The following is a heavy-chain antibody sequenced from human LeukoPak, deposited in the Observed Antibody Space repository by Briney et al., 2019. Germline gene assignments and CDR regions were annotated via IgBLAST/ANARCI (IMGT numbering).Heavy chain of an antibody. V-gene: IGHV4-39*01. J-gene: IGHJ5*02. Sequence: SETLSLTCTVSGGSISRSSYYWGWIRQSPGKGLEWIGSIYYSGTTYYNLSLKSRVTLSVDTSQNQFSLKLSSVTAADTAIYFCARSLGANTWVGNWFDPWGQGTLVIVSP. CDR3: ARSLGANTWVGNWFDP. D-gene: IGHD3-10*01. CDR1: GGSISRSSYY. CDR2: IYYSGTT.